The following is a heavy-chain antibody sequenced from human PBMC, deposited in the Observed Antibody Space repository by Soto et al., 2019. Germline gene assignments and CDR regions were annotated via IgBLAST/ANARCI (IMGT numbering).Heavy chain of an antibody. V-gene: IGHV1-18*01. D-gene: IGHD3-10*01. J-gene: IGHJ6*02. CDR2: ISAYNGNT. Sequence: QVQLVQSGAEVKKPGASVKVSCKASGYTFTSYGISWVRQAPGQGLEWMGWISAYNGNTNYAQKLQGRVTMTTDTSTRTAYMELRSLRSDDTAVYYCARDLDDRWGGARYYYGMDVWGQGTTVTVSS. CDR1: GYTFTSYG. CDR3: ARDLDDRWGGARYYYGMDV.